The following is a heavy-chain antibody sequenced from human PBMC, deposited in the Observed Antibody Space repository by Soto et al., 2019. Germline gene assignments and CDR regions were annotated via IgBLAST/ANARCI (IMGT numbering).Heavy chain of an antibody. J-gene: IGHJ6*02. Sequence: EVQLVESGGGLVKPGGSLRLSCAASGFTVSSNYMNWVRQAPGKGLEWVSVIYTGGSTYYADSVKGRFTISRDNSKNTLYLQMNSLEAEDTAVYYCAKGSGDYAYYYYGMDVWGQGTTVTVSS. CDR2: IYTGGST. V-gene: IGHV3-66*01. CDR1: GFTVSSNY. D-gene: IGHD4-17*01. CDR3: AKGSGDYAYYYYGMDV.